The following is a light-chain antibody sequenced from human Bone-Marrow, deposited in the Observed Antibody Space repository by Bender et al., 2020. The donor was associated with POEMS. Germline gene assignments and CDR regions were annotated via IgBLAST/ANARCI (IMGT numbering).Light chain of an antibody. J-gene: IGLJ2*01. CDR1: DSNFGGNN. Sequence: QSVLTQPPSASGTPGQSVIISCSGTDSNFGGNNVNWYQHLPGTAPRLVVYSNYQRPSGVPARFSGSKSGTSASLAISDIQAEDEADYYCSSYAGINNLIFGGGTKLTVL. CDR2: SNY. CDR3: SSYAGINNLI. V-gene: IGLV1-44*01.